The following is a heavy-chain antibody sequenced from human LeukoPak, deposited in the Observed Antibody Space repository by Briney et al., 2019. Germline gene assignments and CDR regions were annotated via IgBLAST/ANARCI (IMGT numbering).Heavy chain of an antibody. CDR1: GFTFSHYA. V-gene: IGHV3-30-3*01. Sequence: GGSLRLSCGASGFTFSHYAMNWVRQAPGKGLEWVAVISNDGSDEFYADSVRGRFTISRDVSKNTLYLQMNSLRGEDTAVYYCARDKSGDYSMDYWGQGTLVTVSS. CDR3: ARDKSGDYSMDY. CDR2: ISNDGSDE. D-gene: IGHD2-21*02. J-gene: IGHJ4*02.